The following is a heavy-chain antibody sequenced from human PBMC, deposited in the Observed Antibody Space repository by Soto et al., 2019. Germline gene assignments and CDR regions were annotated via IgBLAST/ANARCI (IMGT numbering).Heavy chain of an antibody. CDR3: ARDRKGGYGMDV. D-gene: IGHD2-15*01. Sequence: QVQLVESGGGVVQPGRSLRLSCAASGFTFSSYGMHWVRQAPGKGLEWVAVIWYDGSNKYYADSVKGRFTISRDNSKNTLYLHMNSLRAEDTAVYYCARDRKGGYGMDVWGQGTTVTVSS. J-gene: IGHJ6*02. V-gene: IGHV3-33*01. CDR2: IWYDGSNK. CDR1: GFTFSSYG.